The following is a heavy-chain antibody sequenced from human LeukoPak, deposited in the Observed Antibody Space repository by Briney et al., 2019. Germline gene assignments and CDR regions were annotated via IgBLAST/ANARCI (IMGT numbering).Heavy chain of an antibody. CDR2: ISGDGGST. V-gene: IGHV3-43*02. D-gene: IGHD3-10*01. Sequence: PGGSLRLSCAASGFTFSSYWMHWVRQAPGKGLEWVSLISGDGGSTYYADSVKGRFTISRDNSKNSLYLQMNSLRTEDTALYYCAKDILLMVRRARDYGMDVWGQGTTVTVSS. J-gene: IGHJ6*02. CDR3: AKDILLMVRRARDYGMDV. CDR1: GFTFSSYW.